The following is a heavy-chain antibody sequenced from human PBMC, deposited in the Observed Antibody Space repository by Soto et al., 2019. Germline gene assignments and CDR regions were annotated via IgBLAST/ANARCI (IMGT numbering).Heavy chain of an antibody. CDR3: ARVLLERRHYFGMDV. Sequence: SETLSLTCAVSGGSISSSNWWSWVRQPPGKGLEWIGRMYGSGSTNYSPFLKSRVTMSVDTSKNQFSLKLNSVTAADTAVYYCARVLLERRHYFGMDVWGQGTTVTVSS. D-gene: IGHD1-1*01. J-gene: IGHJ6*02. CDR2: MYGSGST. CDR1: GGSISSSNW. V-gene: IGHV4-4*02.